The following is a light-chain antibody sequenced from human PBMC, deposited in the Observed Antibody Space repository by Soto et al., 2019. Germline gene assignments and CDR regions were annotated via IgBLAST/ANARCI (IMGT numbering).Light chain of an antibody. V-gene: IGLV2-8*01. CDR1: SSDVGGYNY. CDR2: EVS. CDR3: SSYTGSNLV. Sequence: QSVLTQPPSASGSPGQSVTISCTGISSDVGGYNYVSWYQQHPGKAPKVMIYEVSNRPSGVPDRFSGSKSGNTASLTVSGLQAEDEADYYCSSYTGSNLVFGGGTKLTVL. J-gene: IGLJ2*01.